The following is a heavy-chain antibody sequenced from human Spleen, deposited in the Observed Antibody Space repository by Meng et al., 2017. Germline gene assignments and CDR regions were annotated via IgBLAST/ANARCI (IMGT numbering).Heavy chain of an antibody. Sequence: QLQLQESGPGLVKPSETLSLTCTVSGGSIRNTNYYWNWVRQPPGKGLEWIGSVYYSGITYYNPSLESRVSISVDTSKNNFSLKLSSVTAADTAVYYCARGPTTMAHDFDYWGQGTLVTVSS. V-gene: IGHV4-39*07. CDR1: GGSIRNTNYY. CDR3: ARGPTTMAHDFDY. J-gene: IGHJ4*02. CDR2: VYYSGIT. D-gene: IGHD4-11*01.